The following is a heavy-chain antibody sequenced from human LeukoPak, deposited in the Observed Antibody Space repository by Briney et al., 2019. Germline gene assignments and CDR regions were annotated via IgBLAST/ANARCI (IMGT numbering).Heavy chain of an antibody. CDR1: GFTFSSYS. Sequence: PGGSLRLSCAASGFTFSSYSMNWVRPAPGKGLEWVSSITSSSTYIYYAESMRGRFTVSRDNAKNSLYLQMNSLTAEDTAVYYCARNLNSPIAVAGSDYWGQGTLVTVSS. CDR2: ITSSSTYI. CDR3: ARNLNSPIAVAGSDY. V-gene: IGHV3-21*01. J-gene: IGHJ4*02. D-gene: IGHD6-19*01.